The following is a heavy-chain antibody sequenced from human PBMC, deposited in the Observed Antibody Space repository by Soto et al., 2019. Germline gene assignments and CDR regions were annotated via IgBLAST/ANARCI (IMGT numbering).Heavy chain of an antibody. Sequence: ASVKVSCKASGYTFSDFGISWVRQAPGQGPDWMGWISTSDGNTNYAQTFHGRVTMTTDTSTTTAYMELRSLAFDDTAVYYCARGQHYYDSSGYPGYWGQGTLVTVSS. D-gene: IGHD3-22*01. CDR2: ISTSDGNT. CDR3: ARGQHYYDSSGYPGY. J-gene: IGHJ4*02. CDR1: GYTFSDFG. V-gene: IGHV1-18*04.